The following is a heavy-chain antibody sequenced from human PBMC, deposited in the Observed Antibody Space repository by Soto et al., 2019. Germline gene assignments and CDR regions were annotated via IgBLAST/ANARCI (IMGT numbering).Heavy chain of an antibody. CDR2: ISGSCGST. J-gene: IGHJ6*02. D-gene: IGHD4-17*01. CDR1: GFTFSSYA. V-gene: IGHV3-23*01. Sequence: GGSLRLSCAASGFTFSSYAMSWVRQAPGKGLEWVSAISGSCGSTYYADSVKGRFTISRDNSKNTLYLQMNSLRAEDTAVYYCARETTVTTYYYYGMDVWGQGTTVTVSS. CDR3: ARETTVTTYYYYGMDV.